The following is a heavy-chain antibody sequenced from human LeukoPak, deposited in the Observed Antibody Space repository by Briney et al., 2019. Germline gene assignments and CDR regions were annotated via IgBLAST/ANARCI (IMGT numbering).Heavy chain of an antibody. V-gene: IGHV3-48*04. CDR3: ARTLPSYYYGSGSYYFDC. D-gene: IGHD3-10*01. CDR1: GFTFSSYS. Sequence: GGSLRLSCAASGFTFSSYSMNWVRQAPGKGLEWVSYISSSGSTIYYADSVKGRFTISRDNAKNSLYLQMNSLRAEDTALYYCARTLPSYYYGSGSYYFDCWGQGTLVTVSS. CDR2: ISSSGSTI. J-gene: IGHJ4*02.